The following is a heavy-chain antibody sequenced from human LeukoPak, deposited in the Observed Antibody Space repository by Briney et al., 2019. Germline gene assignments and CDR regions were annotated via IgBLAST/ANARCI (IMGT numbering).Heavy chain of an antibody. J-gene: IGHJ3*01. CDR3: ARPAYTAAYDL. D-gene: IGHD3-16*01. V-gene: IGHV3-7*01. Sequence: GGSLRLSCAASGFTFSSYAMSWVRQAPGKGLEWVANMKGDGSETHYVDSVEGRFTISRDNAKNSLYLQMNSLRAEDTAVYYCARPAYTAAYDLWGQGTMVTVSS. CDR2: MKGDGSET. CDR1: GFTFSSYA.